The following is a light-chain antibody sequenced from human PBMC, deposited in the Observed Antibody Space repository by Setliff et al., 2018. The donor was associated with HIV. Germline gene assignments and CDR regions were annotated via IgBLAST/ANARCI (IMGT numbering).Light chain of an antibody. CDR1: RSDVGAYNY. Sequence: QSALAQPASVSGSPGQSVTTSCTGTRSDVGAYNYVSWYQQHPGKAPKLMIYEVSNRPSGVSNRLSGSKSGNTASLTISGLQAEDEADYFCSSYRGGSTLFVLGPGTKVTVL. V-gene: IGLV2-14*01. CDR3: SSYRGGSTLFV. J-gene: IGLJ1*01. CDR2: EVS.